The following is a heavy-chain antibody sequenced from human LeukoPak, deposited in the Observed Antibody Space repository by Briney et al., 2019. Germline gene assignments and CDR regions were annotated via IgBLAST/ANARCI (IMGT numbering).Heavy chain of an antibody. CDR2: INHSGST. CDR3: ARFGIGWHYFDY. CDR1: GGSFSDYY. Sequence: SETLSLTRAVYGGSFSDYYWSWIRQPPGKGLEWIGEINHSGSTNNNPSLKSRVTISVDTSKNQFSLKLSSVTAADTAVYYCARFGIGWHYFDYWGQGTLVTVSS. V-gene: IGHV4-34*01. D-gene: IGHD6-19*01. J-gene: IGHJ4*02.